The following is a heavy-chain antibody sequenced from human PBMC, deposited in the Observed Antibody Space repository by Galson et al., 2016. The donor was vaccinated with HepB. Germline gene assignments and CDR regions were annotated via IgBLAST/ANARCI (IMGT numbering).Heavy chain of an antibody. D-gene: IGHD4-17*01. V-gene: IGHV3-21*01. Sequence: SLRLSCAGSGFTLSSHTMNWVRQAPGKGLEWVSSISSSATTYIYYADSVKGRFTVSRDNDKNSLFLQMNSLRAEDTAIYYCARKSPYGDYHLDSWGQGTLVTVSS. J-gene: IGHJ4*02. CDR3: ARKSPYGDYHLDS. CDR2: ISSSATTYI. CDR1: GFTLSSHT.